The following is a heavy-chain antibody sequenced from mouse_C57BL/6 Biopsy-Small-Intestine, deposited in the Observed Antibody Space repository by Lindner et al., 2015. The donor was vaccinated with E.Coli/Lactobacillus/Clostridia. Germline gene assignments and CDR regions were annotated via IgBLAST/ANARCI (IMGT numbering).Heavy chain of an antibody. Sequence: SVKVSCKASGYSFTAYYMHWVRQVPGQGLEWMGWINRNSGGTNYAQKFQGRVTMTTDTSINTAYMELSRLRSDDTAVYYCARGSQGSGGFVHYDHWGQGTLVTVSS. J-gene: IGHJ4*01. CDR3: ARGSQGSGGFVHYDH. CDR1: GYSFTAYY. V-gene: IGHV1-64*01. D-gene: IGHD2-4*01. CDR2: INRNSGGT.